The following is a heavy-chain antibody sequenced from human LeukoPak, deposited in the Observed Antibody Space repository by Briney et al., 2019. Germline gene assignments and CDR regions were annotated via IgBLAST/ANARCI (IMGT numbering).Heavy chain of an antibody. CDR2: MNPNSGNT. CDR3: ARARRPAAGGGTDY. D-gene: IGHD6-13*01. Sequence: ASVKVSCKASGYTFTSYDINWVRQATGQGLEWMGWMNPNSGNTGYAQKFQGRVTMTRNTSISTAYMELSSLRSEDTAVYYCARARRPAAGGGTDYWGQGTLVTVSS. J-gene: IGHJ4*02. V-gene: IGHV1-8*01. CDR1: GYTFTSYD.